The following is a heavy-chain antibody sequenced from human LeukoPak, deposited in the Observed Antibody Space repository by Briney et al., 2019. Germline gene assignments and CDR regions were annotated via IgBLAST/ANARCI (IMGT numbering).Heavy chain of an antibody. V-gene: IGHV4-61*02. D-gene: IGHD1-26*01. CDR3: AREVRSAWASFDP. CDR1: GGSISSGSYY. Sequence: SETLSLTCTVSGGSISSGSYYWSWIRQPAGKGLEWIGRIYTSGSTNYNPSLKSRVTISVDTSKNQFSLKLSSVTAADTAVYYCAREVRSAWASFDPWGQGTLVTVSS. CDR2: IYTSGST. J-gene: IGHJ5*02.